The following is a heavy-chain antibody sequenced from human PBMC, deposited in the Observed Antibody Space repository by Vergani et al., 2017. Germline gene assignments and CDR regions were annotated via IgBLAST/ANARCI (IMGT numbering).Heavy chain of an antibody. CDR1: GGTFSSYA. V-gene: IGHV1-69*01. J-gene: IGHJ4*02. CDR2: IIPIFGTA. D-gene: IGHD7-27*01. CDR3: ARSGGELGILPSSFDY. Sequence: QVQLVQSGAEVKKPGASVKVSCKASGGTFSSYAISWVRQAPGQGLEWMGGIIPIFGTANYAQKFQGRVTITADESTSTAYMELSSLISEDTAVYYCARSGGELGILPSSFDYWGQGTLVTVSS.